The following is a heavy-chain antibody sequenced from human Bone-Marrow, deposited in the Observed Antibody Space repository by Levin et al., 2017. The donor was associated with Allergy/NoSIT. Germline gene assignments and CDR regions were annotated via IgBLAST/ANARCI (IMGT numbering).Heavy chain of an antibody. CDR3: AKDLFIGSSGVCFDS. Sequence: PGGSLRLSCAASGFTFSSYAMSWVRQAPGKGLEWVSAISGSGGSTYYADSVKGRFTISRDNSRRTLYLQMNSLRAEDTAVYYCAKDLFIGSSGVCFDSWGQGTLVTVSS. CDR2: ISGSGGST. J-gene: IGHJ4*02. V-gene: IGHV3-23*01. CDR1: GFTFSSYA. D-gene: IGHD2-8*01.